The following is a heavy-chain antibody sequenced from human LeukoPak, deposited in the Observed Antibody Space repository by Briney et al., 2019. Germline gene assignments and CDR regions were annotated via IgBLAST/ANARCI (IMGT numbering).Heavy chain of an antibody. CDR1: GFTFSSYG. CDR3: AKDPRRAEAVPAGFDY. D-gene: IGHD6-19*01. CDR2: ISYGGSNK. Sequence: GGSLRLSCAASGFTFSSYGMHWVRQAPGKGLGWVAVISYGGSNKYYADSVKGRFTISRDNSKSTLYLQMNSLRAEDTAMYYCAKDPRRAEAVPAGFDYWGQGTLVTVSS. J-gene: IGHJ4*02. V-gene: IGHV3-30*18.